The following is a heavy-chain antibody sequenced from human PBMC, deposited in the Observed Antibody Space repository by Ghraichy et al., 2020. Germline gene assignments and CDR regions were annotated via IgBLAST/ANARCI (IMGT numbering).Heavy chain of an antibody. Sequence: GGSLRLSCAASGFTFSSYAMSWVRQAPGKGLEWVSAISGSGGSTCYADSVKGRFTISRDNSKNTLYLQMNSLRAEDTAVYYCAKAGVVVPAAVRTYYYYYYMDVWGKGTTVTVSS. CDR3: AKAGVVVPAAVRTYYYYYYMDV. CDR1: GFTFSSYA. V-gene: IGHV3-23*01. CDR2: ISGSGGST. D-gene: IGHD2-2*01. J-gene: IGHJ6*03.